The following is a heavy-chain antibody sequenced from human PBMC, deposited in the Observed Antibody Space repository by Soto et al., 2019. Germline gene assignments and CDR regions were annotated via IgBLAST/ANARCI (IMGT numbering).Heavy chain of an antibody. Sequence: QVSESGGGLGQPGGSLRLSCTVSGLTFRSFAMSWVRQAPGKGLEWVSTISGSGDGTYYADSVKGRFTISRDNSKTTLYLQMNSLRAEDRAVYYCAKKKGLRLENYCFDYWGQGTLVTVSS. CDR1: GLTFRSFA. J-gene: IGHJ4*02. V-gene: IGHV3-23*01. CDR2: ISGSGDGT. CDR3: AKKKGLRLENYCFDY. D-gene: IGHD3-16*01.